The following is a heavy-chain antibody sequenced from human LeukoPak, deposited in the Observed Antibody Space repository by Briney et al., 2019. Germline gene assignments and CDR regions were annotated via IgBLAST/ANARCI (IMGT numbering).Heavy chain of an antibody. D-gene: IGHD2-2*01. Sequence: SETLSLTCTVSGGSISSRSYYWGWIRQPPGKGLEWIGYIYYSGSTNYNPSLKSRVTISVDTSKNQFSLKLSSVTAADTAVYYCARVNLLLLSAAWFDPWGQGTLVTVSS. CDR1: GGSISSRSYY. J-gene: IGHJ5*02. V-gene: IGHV4-61*05. CDR3: ARVNLLLLSAAWFDP. CDR2: IYYSGST.